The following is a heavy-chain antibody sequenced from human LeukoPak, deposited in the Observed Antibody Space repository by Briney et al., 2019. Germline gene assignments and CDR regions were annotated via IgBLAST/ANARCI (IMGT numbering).Heavy chain of an antibody. Sequence: GGSLRLSCAASGFTFSSYWMHWVRQAPGKGLVWVSRINSDGSSTSYADSVKGRFTISRDNAKNSLYLQMNSLRAEDTAVYYCATGRVWGPGAFDIWGQGTMVTVSS. CDR1: GFTFSSYW. J-gene: IGHJ3*02. V-gene: IGHV3-74*01. CDR2: INSDGSST. D-gene: IGHD3-16*01. CDR3: ATGRVWGPGAFDI.